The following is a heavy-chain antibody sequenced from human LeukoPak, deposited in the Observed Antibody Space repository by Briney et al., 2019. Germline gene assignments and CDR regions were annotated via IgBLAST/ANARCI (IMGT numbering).Heavy chain of an antibody. D-gene: IGHD6-13*01. Sequence: GASVKVSCKASGYTFTSYDINWVRQATGQGLEWMGWMNPNSGNTGYAQKFQGRVTMTRNTSTSTAYMELSSLRSEDTAVYYCAREKGIAAAGTGEFDYWGQGTLVTVSS. CDR2: MNPNSGNT. V-gene: IGHV1-8*01. CDR3: AREKGIAAAGTGEFDY. J-gene: IGHJ4*02. CDR1: GYTFTSYD.